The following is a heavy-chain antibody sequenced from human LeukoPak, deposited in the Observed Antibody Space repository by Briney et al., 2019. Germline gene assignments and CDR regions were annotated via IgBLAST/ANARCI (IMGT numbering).Heavy chain of an antibody. CDR1: PFTFSNYA. J-gene: IGHJ5*01. Sequence: GGSLRLSCAGSPFTFSNYAMQWVRQAPGKGLGLVSGISANGDATYYANSVRGRFTISRDNSKNTLYLQMGSLRAEDMAVYYCARGSCGGDCFSPDSWGQGTLVTVSS. CDR2: ISANGDAT. D-gene: IGHD2-21*02. CDR3: ARGSCGGDCFSPDS. V-gene: IGHV3-64*01.